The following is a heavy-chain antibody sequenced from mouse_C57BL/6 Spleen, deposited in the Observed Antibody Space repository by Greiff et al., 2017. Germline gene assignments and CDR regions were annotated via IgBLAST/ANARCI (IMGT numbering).Heavy chain of an antibody. CDR3: ARSWGRWYFDV. J-gene: IGHJ1*03. CDR2: INPNTGGT. Sequence: EVQLQQSGPELVKPGASVKIPCKASGYTFTDYNMDWVKQSHGKSLEWIGDINPNTGGTIYNQKFKGKATLTVDKSSSTAYMELRSLTSEDTAVYYCARSWGRWYFDVWGTGTTVTVSS. D-gene: IGHD1-1*01. CDR1: GYTFTDYN. V-gene: IGHV1-18*01.